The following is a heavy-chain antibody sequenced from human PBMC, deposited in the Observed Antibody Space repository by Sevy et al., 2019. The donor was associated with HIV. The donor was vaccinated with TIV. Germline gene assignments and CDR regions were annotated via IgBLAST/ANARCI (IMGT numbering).Heavy chain of an antibody. Sequence: GGSLRLSCAASGFTFSTYGMHWVRQAPGKGLEWVAVIWFDGSNTYYADSVKGRFTISRDNAKNSLYLQMNSLRAEDTAVYYCARGDFDWLLVFDYWGQGTLVTVSS. D-gene: IGHD3-9*01. CDR1: GFTFSTYG. J-gene: IGHJ4*02. V-gene: IGHV3-33*01. CDR3: ARGDFDWLLVFDY. CDR2: IWFDGSNT.